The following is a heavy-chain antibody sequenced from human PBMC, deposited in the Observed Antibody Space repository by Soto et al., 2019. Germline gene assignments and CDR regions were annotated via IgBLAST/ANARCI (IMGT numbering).Heavy chain of an antibody. J-gene: IGHJ1*01. CDR1: GFTFSSYA. Sequence: QVQLVESGGGVVQPGRSPRLSCAASGFTFSSYAMQWVRQAPGKGLEWVAVISYDGSNKYYEYSVKGRFTISRDNSKNTLYLQMNSLRAEDTAVYYCARASPSIAAAGTGYFQHWGQGTLVTVSS. V-gene: IGHV3-30-3*01. CDR2: ISYDGSNK. CDR3: ARASPSIAAAGTGYFQH. D-gene: IGHD6-13*01.